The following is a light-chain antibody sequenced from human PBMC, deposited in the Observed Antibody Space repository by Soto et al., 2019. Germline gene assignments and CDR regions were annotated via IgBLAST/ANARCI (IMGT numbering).Light chain of an antibody. CDR2: EVT. V-gene: IGLV2-14*01. CDR3: SSYTRNTTPVV. Sequence: QSVLTQPASVSGSPGQSITISCTGTSGDIGGYNYVSWYQQHPGKAPKLLISEVTNRPSGVSNRFSGSKSGNTASLTISGLLAEDAADYYCSSYTRNTTPVVFGGGTKLTVL. J-gene: IGLJ2*01. CDR1: SGDIGGYNY.